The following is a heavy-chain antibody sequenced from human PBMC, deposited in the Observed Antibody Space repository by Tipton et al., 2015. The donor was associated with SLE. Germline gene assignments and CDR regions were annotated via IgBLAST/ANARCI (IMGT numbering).Heavy chain of an antibody. CDR2: INPSGGST. CDR3: ARGDRTHDAFDI. J-gene: IGHJ3*02. Sequence: QLVQSGAEVKKPGASVKVSCKASGYTFTSYYMHWVRQAPGQGLEWMGIINPSGGSTSYAQKFQGRVTMTRGTSTRTVYMELSSLRSEDSAVYYCARGDRTHDAFDIWGQGTMVPVSS. V-gene: IGHV1-46*01. CDR1: GYTFTSYY.